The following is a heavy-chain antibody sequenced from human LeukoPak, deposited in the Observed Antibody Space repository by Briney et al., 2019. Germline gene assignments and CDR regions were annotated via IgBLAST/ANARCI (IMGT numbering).Heavy chain of an antibody. CDR3: ARGRRVVATIRFDY. J-gene: IGHJ4*02. CDR1: GDSISRSSDY. Sequence: SETLSLTCTVSGDSISRSSDYWGWIRQPPGKGLEWIGEINHSGSTNYNPSLKSRVTISVDTSKNQFSLKLSSVTAADTAVYYCARGRRVVATIRFDYWGQGTLVTVSS. V-gene: IGHV4-39*07. D-gene: IGHD5-12*01. CDR2: INHSGST.